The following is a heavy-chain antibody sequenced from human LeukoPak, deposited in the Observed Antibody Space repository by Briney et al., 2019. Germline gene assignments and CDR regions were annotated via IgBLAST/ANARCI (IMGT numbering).Heavy chain of an antibody. CDR3: ARSDIVATTPFDY. V-gene: IGHV3-11*01. CDR2: ISSSGSTI. J-gene: IGHJ4*02. CDR1: GFTFSDYY. D-gene: IGHD5-12*01. Sequence: TSGGSLRLSCAASGFTFSDYYMSWIRQAPGKGLEGVSYISSSGSTIYYADSVKGRFTISRDNAKNSLYLQMNSLRAEDTAVYYCARSDIVATTPFDYWGQGTLVTVSS.